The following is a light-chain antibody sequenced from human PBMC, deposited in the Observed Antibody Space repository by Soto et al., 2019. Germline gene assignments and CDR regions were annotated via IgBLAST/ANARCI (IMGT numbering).Light chain of an antibody. CDR3: QQYGSSVWT. CDR1: QSVSTSY. Sequence: EMVLTQSPGTLSLSPGERATLSCRASQSVSTSYLAWYQQKPGQAPRLLIYAASSRATGISDRFSGSGSGTDFTLTITRLEPEDFAVYYCQQYGSSVWTFGQGTKVEIK. CDR2: AAS. J-gene: IGKJ1*01. V-gene: IGKV3-20*01.